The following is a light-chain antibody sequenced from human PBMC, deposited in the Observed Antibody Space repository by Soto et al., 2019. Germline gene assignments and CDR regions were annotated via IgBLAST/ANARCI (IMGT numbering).Light chain of an antibody. V-gene: IGKV1-39*01. CDR3: QQSYTAPPCT. CDR2: AAS. J-gene: IGKJ2*01. Sequence: DIQMTQSPSSLSASVGDTVTITCRASRSITTYLNWYQQKPSKAPTLLIYAASRLQSGVPSRFRGSGDGTACTITISSLPPADFAPYSCQQSYTAPPCTFGQYTKLDSK. CDR1: RSITTY.